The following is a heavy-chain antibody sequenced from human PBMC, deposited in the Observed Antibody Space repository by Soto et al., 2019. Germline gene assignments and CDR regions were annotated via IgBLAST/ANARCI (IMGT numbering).Heavy chain of an antibody. CDR1: GASISSSGHY. J-gene: IGHJ2*01. CDR2: VYYSGTT. CDR3: ARYQEYYDRSNYPGWYFDL. V-gene: IGHV4-31*03. D-gene: IGHD3-22*01. Sequence: QVQLQESGPGLVEPSQTLSLTCTVSGASISSSGHYWSWIRQHPGKGLEWIGYVYYSGTTYYNPSLKSRVTIPVDMSQNQFSLKLNSVTAADTAVYYCARYQEYYDRSNYPGWYFDLWGRGTLVTVFS.